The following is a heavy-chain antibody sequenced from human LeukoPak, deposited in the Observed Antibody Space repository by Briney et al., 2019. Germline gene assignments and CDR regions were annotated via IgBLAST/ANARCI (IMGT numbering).Heavy chain of an antibody. CDR1: GFTFDDYG. D-gene: IGHD6-19*01. Sequence: GGSLRLSCAASGFTFDDYGMSWVRQAPGKGLEWVSGINWNGGSTGYADSVKGRFTISRDNSKNTLYLQMNSLRAEDTAVYYCAKDKAGYSSGWKYYYGMDVWGQGTTVTVSS. J-gene: IGHJ6*02. CDR3: AKDKAGYSSGWKYYYGMDV. CDR2: INWNGGST. V-gene: IGHV3-20*04.